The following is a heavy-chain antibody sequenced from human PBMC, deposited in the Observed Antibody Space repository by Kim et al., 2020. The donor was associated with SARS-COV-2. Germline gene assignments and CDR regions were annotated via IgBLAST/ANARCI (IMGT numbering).Heavy chain of an antibody. J-gene: IGHJ4*02. CDR3: AKVKNPDFWSGYYTGIYFDY. CDR1: GFTFSSYA. CDR2: ISGSGGST. V-gene: IGHV3-23*01. D-gene: IGHD3-3*01. Sequence: GGSLRLSCAASGFTFSSYAMSWVRQAPGKGLEWVSAISGSGGSTYYADSVKGRFTISRDNSKNTLYLQMNSLRAEDTAVYYCAKVKNPDFWSGYYTGIYFDYWGQGTLVTVSS.